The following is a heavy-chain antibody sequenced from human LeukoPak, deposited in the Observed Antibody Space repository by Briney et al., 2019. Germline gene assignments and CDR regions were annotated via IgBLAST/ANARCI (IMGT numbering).Heavy chain of an antibody. V-gene: IGHV3-7*01. CDR1: GFTFSSYA. Sequence: GSLRLSCAASGFTFSSYAMSWVRQAPGKGLEWVANIRHDGSEKYYVDSVKGRFTISRDNAKDSLYLQMNSLRVEDTAVYYCARGGSRQYNFWGQGTLVTVSS. CDR2: IRHDGSEK. CDR3: ARGGSRQYNF. J-gene: IGHJ4*02. D-gene: IGHD5-18*01.